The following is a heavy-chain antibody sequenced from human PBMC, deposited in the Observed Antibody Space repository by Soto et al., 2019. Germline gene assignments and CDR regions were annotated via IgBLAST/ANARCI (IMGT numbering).Heavy chain of an antibody. CDR3: ARVDYSNYESIDY. V-gene: IGHV3-66*01. CDR2: IYSGGST. D-gene: IGHD4-4*01. J-gene: IGHJ4*02. Sequence: GGSLRLSCAASGFTVSSNYMSWVRQAPGKGLEWVSVIYSGGSTYYADSVKGRFTISRDNSKNTLYLQMNSLRAEDTAVYYCARVDYSNYESIDYWGQGTLVTVSS. CDR1: GFTVSSNY.